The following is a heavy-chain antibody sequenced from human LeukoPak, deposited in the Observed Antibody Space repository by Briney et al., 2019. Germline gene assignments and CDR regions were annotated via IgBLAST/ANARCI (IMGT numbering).Heavy chain of an antibody. CDR1: GYSFTGHY. D-gene: IGHD5-24*01. J-gene: IGHJ3*02. V-gene: IGHV1-2*02. CDR3: ARQAQARDDAFDI. Sequence: GASVKVSCKASGYSFTGHYMHWVRQAPGQGLEWMGWINPKSGGTNYAQKFQGRVTMIRDTSISTAYMDMSSLRSDDTAVYYCARQAQARDDAFDIWGQGTMVTVSS. CDR2: INPKSGGT.